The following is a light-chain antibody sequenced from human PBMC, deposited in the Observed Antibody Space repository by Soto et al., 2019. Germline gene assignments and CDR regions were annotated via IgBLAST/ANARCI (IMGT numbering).Light chain of an antibody. V-gene: IGKV3-15*01. Sequence: EIVMTQSRGTLSVSPGKRATLSCRASQSISSNLAWYQQKPGQAPRLLIFGASTRATGTPARCSGSGSGTEFTLTISSLKSEDFAVYYCQHYYNWPRTFGQGTKVEIK. CDR2: GAS. J-gene: IGKJ1*01. CDR1: QSISSN. CDR3: QHYYNWPRT.